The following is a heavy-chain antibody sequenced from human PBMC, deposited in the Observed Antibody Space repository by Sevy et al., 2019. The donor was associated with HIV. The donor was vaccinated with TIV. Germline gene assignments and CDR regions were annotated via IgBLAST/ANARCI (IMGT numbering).Heavy chain of an antibody. CDR1: GFTFSSYD. D-gene: IGHD3-22*01. CDR3: ARGPYYYDSSGPINDAFDI. V-gene: IGHV3-13*01. J-gene: IGHJ3*02. Sequence: GGSLRLSCAASGFTFSSYDMHWVRQATGKGLEWVSAIGTAGDTYYPGCVKGRFTISRENAKNSLYLQMNSLRAGDTAVYYCARGPYYYDSSGPINDAFDIWGQGTMVTVSS. CDR2: IGTAGDT.